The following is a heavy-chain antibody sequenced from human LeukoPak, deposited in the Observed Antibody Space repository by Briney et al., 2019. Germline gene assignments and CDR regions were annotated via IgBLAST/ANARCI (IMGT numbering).Heavy chain of an antibody. CDR1: GYTFTSYD. CDR3: ARGNIAAGTPIT. CDR2: MNPNSGNT. J-gene: IGHJ5*02. V-gene: IGHV1-8*01. Sequence: ASVKVSCKASGYTFTSYDINWVRQATGQGLEWMGWMNPNSGNTGYAQKFQGRVTMTRNTSISTAYMELSSLRSEDTAVYYCARGNIAAGTPITWGQGTLVTVSS. D-gene: IGHD6-13*01.